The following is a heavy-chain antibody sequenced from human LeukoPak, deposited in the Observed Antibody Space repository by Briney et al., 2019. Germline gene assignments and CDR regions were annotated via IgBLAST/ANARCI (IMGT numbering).Heavy chain of an antibody. Sequence: SVKVSCKASGCTFSSYAISWVRQAPGQGLEWMGWIIPIFGKTNYAQKFQGRVTITTDESTSTAYMELRSLRSHDTAVYYCARGPIQPYFDYWGQGTLVTVS. CDR2: IIPIFGKT. D-gene: IGHD5-18*01. V-gene: IGHV1-69*05. CDR3: ARGPIQPYFDY. J-gene: IGHJ4*02. CDR1: GCTFSSYA.